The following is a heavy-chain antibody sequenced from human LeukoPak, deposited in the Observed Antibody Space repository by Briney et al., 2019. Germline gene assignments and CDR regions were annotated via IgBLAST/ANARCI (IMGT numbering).Heavy chain of an antibody. V-gene: IGHV4-34*01. J-gene: IGHJ4*02. CDR1: GGSFSGYY. CDR2: INHSGST. D-gene: IGHD5-12*01. CDR3: PRGRRWLPHRGLVESFDY. Sequence: SETLSLTCAVYGGSFSGYYWSWIRQPPGKGLEWIGEINHSGSTNYNPSLKSRVTIPLDTSKNKFSLNLNCATAAVPARLYFPRGRRWLPHRGLVESFDYWGQGTLVTVSS.